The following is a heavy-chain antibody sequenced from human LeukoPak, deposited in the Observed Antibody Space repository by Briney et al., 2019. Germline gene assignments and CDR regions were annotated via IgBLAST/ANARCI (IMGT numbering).Heavy chain of an antibody. CDR3: ARAPIYFTMVRGVIQKNNWFDP. V-gene: IGHV4-34*01. D-gene: IGHD3-10*01. J-gene: IGHJ5*02. Sequence: SETLSLTCAVYGGSFSDYYWNWIRQPPGKGLEWIGEINHSGSTNYNPSLKSRVTISVDTSKNQFSLKLSSVTAADTAVYYCARAPIYFTMVRGVIQKNNWFDPWGQGTLVTVSS. CDR2: INHSGST. CDR1: GGSFSDYY.